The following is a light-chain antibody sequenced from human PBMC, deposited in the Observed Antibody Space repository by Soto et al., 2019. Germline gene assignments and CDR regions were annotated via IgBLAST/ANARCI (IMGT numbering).Light chain of an antibody. V-gene: IGKV1-5*03. J-gene: IGKJ1*01. CDR3: QQYNSHSWT. CDR2: KAS. CDR1: QSISSW. Sequence: DIQMTQSPSTLSASVGDRVTITCRASQSISSWLAWYQQKPWKAPKLLIYKASSLESGVPSRFSGSGSGTEFTLTISSLQPDDFATYYCQQYNSHSWTFGQGTKVEIK.